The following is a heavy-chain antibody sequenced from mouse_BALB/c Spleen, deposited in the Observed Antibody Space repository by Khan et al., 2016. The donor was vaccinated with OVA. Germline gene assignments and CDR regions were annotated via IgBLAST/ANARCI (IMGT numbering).Heavy chain of an antibody. CDR2: IYPGNSDT. J-gene: IGHJ3*01. Sequence: VQLQQSGTVLARPGASVKMSCKASGYSFTSYLIHWVKQRPGQGLEWIGDIYPGNSDTTYNQKFKDMAKLTAGTSANTAYMELSSLTNEDAAVYYWARGGYSSFAYWGQGTLVTVSA. CDR3: ARGGYSSFAY. CDR1: GYSFTSYL. D-gene: IGHD1-3*01. V-gene: IGHV1-5*01.